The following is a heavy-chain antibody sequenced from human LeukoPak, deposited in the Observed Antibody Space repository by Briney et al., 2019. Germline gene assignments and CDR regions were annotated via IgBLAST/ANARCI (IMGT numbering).Heavy chain of an antibody. D-gene: IGHD2-15*01. J-gene: IGHJ3*02. CDR2: ISSDSSYI. CDR3: TSTNYCSGGGCLSAAFDI. Sequence: GGSLRLSCAASGFTFSSYEMNWVRQAPGKGLEWVSSISSDSSYIFYADSVKGRFTISRDNAKNSLYLQVNSLRDEDTAVYYCTSTNYCSGGGCLSAAFDIWGQGTMVTVSS. V-gene: IGHV3-21*01. CDR1: GFTFSSYE.